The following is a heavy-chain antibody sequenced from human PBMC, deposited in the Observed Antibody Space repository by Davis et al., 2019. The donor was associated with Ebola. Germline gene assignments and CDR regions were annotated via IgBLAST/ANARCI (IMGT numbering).Heavy chain of an antibody. CDR3: AREGKYRDESRTFDY. CDR2: IASDTDI. J-gene: IGHJ4*02. V-gene: IGHV3-69-1*01. D-gene: IGHD2-2*01. Sequence: GGSLRLSCVASGFTFSDHYMTWIRQTPGKGLEWVSYIASDTDIYYADSVKGRFTISRDDSKNTLYLQMNSLRAEDTAVYYCAREGKYRDESRTFDYWGQGTLVTVSS. CDR1: GFTFSDHY.